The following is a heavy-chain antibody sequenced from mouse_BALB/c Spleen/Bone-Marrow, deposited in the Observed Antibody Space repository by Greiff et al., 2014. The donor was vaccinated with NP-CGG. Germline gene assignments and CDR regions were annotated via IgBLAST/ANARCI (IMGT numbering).Heavy chain of an antibody. CDR2: INPYNDGT. D-gene: IGHD1-1*01. Sequence: EVQLQQSGPELVKPGASVKMSCKASGYTFTSYVIHWVKQKPGQGLEWIGYINPYNDGTKYNEKFKGKATLTSDKSSSTAYMELSSLTSEDSAVYYCARRGYYGTSLYWYFDVWGAGTTVTVSS. J-gene: IGHJ1*01. CDR3: ARRGYYGTSLYWYFDV. CDR1: GYTFTSYV. V-gene: IGHV1-14*01.